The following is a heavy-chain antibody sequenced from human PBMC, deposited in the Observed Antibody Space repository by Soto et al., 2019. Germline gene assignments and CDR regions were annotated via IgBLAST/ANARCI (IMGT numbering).Heavy chain of an antibody. CDR2: INSDNGNT. CDR1: GYTFSNSG. CDR3: AREGVAAYYYYGMDV. Sequence: ASVKVSCKASGYTFSNSGISWVRQAPGQGLEWLGWINSDNGNTNYAQHLQGRVTLTTDTSTSTAYMELRSLRSDDTAVYYCAREGVAAYYYYGMDVWGQGTPVTVSS. D-gene: IGHD5-12*01. V-gene: IGHV1-18*01. J-gene: IGHJ6*02.